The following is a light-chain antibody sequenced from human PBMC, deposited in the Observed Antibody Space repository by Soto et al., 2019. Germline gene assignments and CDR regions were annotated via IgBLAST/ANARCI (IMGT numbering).Light chain of an antibody. V-gene: IGLV1-40*01. J-gene: IGLJ3*02. CDR1: NNNIGAGYY. CDR2: ANS. CDR3: QSYDSSLSALKV. Sequence: QSVLTQPPSVSGAPGQRVSISCNGTNNNIGAGYYVNWYQLLPGTAPKLLIYANSNRPSGVPDRFSGSKSGASAFLVITGLQAEDEAHDDCQSYDSSLSALKVFGGGTKLTVL.